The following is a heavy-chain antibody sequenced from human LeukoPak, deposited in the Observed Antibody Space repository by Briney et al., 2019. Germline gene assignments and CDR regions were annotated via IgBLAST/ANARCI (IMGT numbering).Heavy chain of an antibody. CDR3: AKEHGYYYDSSGYYLAY. J-gene: IGHJ4*02. Sequence: GGSLRLSCAASGFTFSSFGMHWVRQAPGKGLEWVAVIWYDGSNKYYADSVKGRFTISRDNSKNTLYLQMNSLRAEDTAVYYCAKEHGYYYDSSGYYLAYWGQGTLVTVSS. V-gene: IGHV3-33*06. CDR2: IWYDGSNK. CDR1: GFTFSSFG. D-gene: IGHD3-22*01.